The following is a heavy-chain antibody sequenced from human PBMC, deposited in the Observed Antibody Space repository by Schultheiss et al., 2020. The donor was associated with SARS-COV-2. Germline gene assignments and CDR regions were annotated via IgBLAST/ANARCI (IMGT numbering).Heavy chain of an antibody. CDR3: ARSWFGDMS. J-gene: IGHJ4*02. CDR2: INNSGST. Sequence: SQTLSLTCAVYGGSFSGYYWSWIRQPPGKGLEWIGEINNSGSTNYNPSLKSRVTISVDTSKNQFSLKLSSVTAADTAVYYCARSWFGDMSWGQGTLVTVSS. D-gene: IGHD3-10*01. CDR1: GGSFSGYY. V-gene: IGHV4-34*01.